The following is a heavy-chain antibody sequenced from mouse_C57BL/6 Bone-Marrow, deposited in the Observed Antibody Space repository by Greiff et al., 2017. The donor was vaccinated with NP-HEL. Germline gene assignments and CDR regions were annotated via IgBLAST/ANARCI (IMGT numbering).Heavy chain of an antibody. V-gene: IGHV7-3*01. CDR3: ARDGISYYYFDY. Sequence: EVKLVESGGGLVQPGGSLSLSCAASGFTFTDYYMSWVRQPPGKALEWLGFIRNKANGYTTEYSASVKGRFTISRDNSQSILYLQMNALRAEDSATYYCARDGISYYYFDYWGQGTTLTVSS. CDR2: IRNKANGYTT. D-gene: IGHD1-1*01. J-gene: IGHJ2*01. CDR1: GFTFTDYY.